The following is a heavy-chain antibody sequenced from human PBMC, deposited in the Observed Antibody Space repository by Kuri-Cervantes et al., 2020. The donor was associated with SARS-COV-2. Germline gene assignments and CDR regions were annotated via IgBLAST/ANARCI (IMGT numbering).Heavy chain of an antibody. V-gene: IGHV4-59*12. CDR2: IYYSGST. CDR3: ARFPTVVTPLVAFDI. J-gene: IGHJ3*02. CDR1: GGSISSYY. Sequence: SETLSLTCTVSGGSISSYYWSWIRQPPGKGLEWIGYIYYSGSTYYNPPLKNRVTISVDTSKNQLSLKLSSVTAADTAVYYRARFPTVVTPLVAFDIWGQGTMVTVSS. D-gene: IGHD4-23*01.